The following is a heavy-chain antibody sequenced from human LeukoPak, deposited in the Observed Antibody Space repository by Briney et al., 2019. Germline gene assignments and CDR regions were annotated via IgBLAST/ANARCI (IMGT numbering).Heavy chain of an antibody. CDR1: GFTFSSYA. D-gene: IGHD2-2*01. Sequence: HPWGSLRLSFAASGFTFSSYAMSWVRQAPGKGLEWVSAISGSGGSTYYADSVKGRFTISRDNSKNTLYLQMNSLRAEDTAVYYCAKNPIVVVPAALSRWGQGTLVTVSS. CDR3: AKNPIVVVPAALSR. J-gene: IGHJ4*02. V-gene: IGHV3-23*01. CDR2: ISGSGGST.